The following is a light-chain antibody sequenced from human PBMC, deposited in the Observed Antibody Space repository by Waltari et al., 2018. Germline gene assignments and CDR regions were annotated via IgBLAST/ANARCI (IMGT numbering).Light chain of an antibody. J-gene: IGLJ2*01. Sequence: QSALTQPPSASGSPGQSVTISCTGTSSDVGGYNYVPWYQHHPGKAPKLMFYEVSKRPSGVPDRFSGSKSGNTASLTVSGLQAEDEADYYCSSYAGSNNLVFGGGTKLTVL. CDR1: SSDVGGYNY. V-gene: IGLV2-8*01. CDR2: EVS. CDR3: SSYAGSNNLV.